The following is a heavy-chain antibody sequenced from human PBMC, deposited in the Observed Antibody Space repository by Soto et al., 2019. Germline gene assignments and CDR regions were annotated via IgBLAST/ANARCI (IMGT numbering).Heavy chain of an antibody. Sequence: GSLRLSCAASGFTFSRYGMNWLRQAPGKGLEWVASISSSTSYVYYADSVKGRFSTSRDNAKNILYLEMYALRTEDTAVYYCARDPSEGRVGNWFESWGQGTLVTVSS. CDR3: ARDPSEGRVGNWFES. D-gene: IGHD2-2*01. CDR1: GFTFSRYG. CDR2: ISSSTSYV. J-gene: IGHJ5*01. V-gene: IGHV3-21*06.